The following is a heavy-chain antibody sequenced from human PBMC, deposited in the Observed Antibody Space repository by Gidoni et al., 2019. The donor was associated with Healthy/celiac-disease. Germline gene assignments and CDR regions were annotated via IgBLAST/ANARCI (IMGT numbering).Heavy chain of an antibody. CDR3: ARHQETGGLWFGELLDNDWFDP. V-gene: IGHV5-10-1*01. CDR2: IDPSDSYT. D-gene: IGHD3-10*01. Sequence: SWCSPEQRKGLERMGRIDPSDSYTNYSPSFQGHVTIPADKSISTAYLQWSSLKASDTAMYYCARHQETGGLWFGELLDNDWFDPWGQGTLVTVSS. J-gene: IGHJ5*02.